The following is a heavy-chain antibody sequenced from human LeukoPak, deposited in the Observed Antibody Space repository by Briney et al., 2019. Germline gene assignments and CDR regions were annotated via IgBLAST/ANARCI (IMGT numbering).Heavy chain of an antibody. V-gene: IGHV3-21*01. Sequence: PGGSLRLSCAASGFTFSISAMNWVRQAPGKGLEWVSSISSSSSYIYYADSVKGRFTISRDNAKNSLYLQMNSLRAEDTAVYYCARGGLVVPAAIAWFDPWGQGTLVTVSS. CDR3: ARGGLVVPAAIAWFDP. D-gene: IGHD2-2*01. J-gene: IGHJ5*02. CDR2: ISSSSSYI. CDR1: GFTFSISA.